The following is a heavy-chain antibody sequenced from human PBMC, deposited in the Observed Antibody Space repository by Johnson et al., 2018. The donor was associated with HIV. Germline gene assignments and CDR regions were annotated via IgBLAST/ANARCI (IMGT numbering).Heavy chain of an antibody. CDR1: GFTFSSYP. V-gene: IGHV3-30-3*01. D-gene: IGHD2-15*01. J-gene: IGHJ3*02. CDR3: ARDLSRRAIYSGAFDI. Sequence: QVQLVESGGGLVQPGGSLRLSCAASGFTFSSYPMHWVRQAPGKGLEWVAIISYDGSNKYYADSVKGRFTISRDNSKNTLYLQMNSLRAEDTALYYCARDLSRRAIYSGAFDIWGQGTMVTVSS. CDR2: ISYDGSNK.